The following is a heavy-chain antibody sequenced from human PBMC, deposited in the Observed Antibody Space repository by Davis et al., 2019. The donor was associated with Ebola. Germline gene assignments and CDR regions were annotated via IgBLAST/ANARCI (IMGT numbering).Heavy chain of an antibody. CDR2: FTWKSGTI. J-gene: IGHJ1*01. Sequence: PGGSLRLSCAASGFTFDDYAMHWVRQVPGKGLEWVSGFTWKSGTIAYADSVKGRFTISRDNAKNSLFLQMNSLRLEDTALYYCVKGWGESSTWGQGTLVTVSS. V-gene: IGHV3-9*01. D-gene: IGHD3-16*01. CDR3: VKGWGESST. CDR1: GFTFDDYA.